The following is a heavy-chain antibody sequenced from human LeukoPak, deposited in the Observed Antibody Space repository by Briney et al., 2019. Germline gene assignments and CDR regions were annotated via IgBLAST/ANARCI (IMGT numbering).Heavy chain of an antibody. J-gene: IGHJ5*02. CDR2: IYYSGST. V-gene: IGHV4-30-4*08. D-gene: IGHD4-11*01. Sequence: SETLSLTCTVSGDSISSSSYYWGWIRQPPGKGLEWIGYIYYSGSTYYNPSLKSRVTISVDTSKNQFSLRLSSVTAADTAVYYCASARDYSNYWWFDPWGQGTLVTVSS. CDR3: ASARDYSNYWWFDP. CDR1: GDSISSSSYY.